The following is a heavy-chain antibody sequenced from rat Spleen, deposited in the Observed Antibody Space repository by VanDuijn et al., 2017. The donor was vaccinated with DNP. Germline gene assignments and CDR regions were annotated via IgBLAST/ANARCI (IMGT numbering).Heavy chain of an antibody. CDR1: GFIFSNYW. Sequence: EVQLVESGGGPVQPGRSLKLSCVASGFIFSNYWMTWIRQAPGKGLEWVASITNTGGSTYYPDSVKGRFTISRDNAKSTIYLQMNSRRSEDTANYYCTRDLYELGVRDYWSQGVMVTVSS. D-gene: IGHD4-3*01. CDR3: TRDLYELGVRDY. J-gene: IGHJ2*01. V-gene: IGHV5-31*01. CDR2: ITNTGGST.